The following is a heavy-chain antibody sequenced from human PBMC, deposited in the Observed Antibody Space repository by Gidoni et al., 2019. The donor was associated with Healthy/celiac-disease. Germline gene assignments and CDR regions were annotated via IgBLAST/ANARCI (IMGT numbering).Heavy chain of an antibody. J-gene: IGHJ6*02. V-gene: IGHV3-21*01. CDR3: ARVIAVAGIGMDV. D-gene: IGHD6-19*01. Sequence: EVQLVESGGGLVKPGGSLRLSCAASGFTFSSYSMNWVRQAPGKGLEWVSSISSSSSYIYYADSVKGRFTISRDNAKNSLYLQMNSLRAEDTAVYYCARVIAVAGIGMDVWGQGTTVTVSS. CDR1: GFTFSSYS. CDR2: ISSSSSYI.